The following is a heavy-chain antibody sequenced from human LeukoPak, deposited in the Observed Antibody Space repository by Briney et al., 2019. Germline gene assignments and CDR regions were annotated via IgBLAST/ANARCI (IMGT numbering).Heavy chain of an antibody. CDR2: IKQDGSKK. Sequence: GGSLRLSCATSGFPFNYYGMHWVRQAPGKGLEWVANIKQDGSKKSYVDSVKGRFTISRDNAKNSLYLQMNSLRAEDTAIYYCTRVGYIDEGIDYWGQGTLVTVSS. CDR3: TRVGYIDEGIDY. V-gene: IGHV3-7*04. J-gene: IGHJ4*02. CDR1: GFPFNYYG. D-gene: IGHD5-24*01.